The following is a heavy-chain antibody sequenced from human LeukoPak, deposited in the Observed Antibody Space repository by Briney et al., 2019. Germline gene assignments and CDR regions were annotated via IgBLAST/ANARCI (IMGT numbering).Heavy chain of an antibody. CDR1: GFTFSSYA. V-gene: IGHV1-69*05. Sequence: GGSLRLSCAASGFTFSSYAMHWVRQAPGQGLEWMGRIIPIFGTANYAQKFQGRVTITTDESTSTAYMELSSLRSEDTAVYYCARGYYDFGYFDYWGQGTLVTVSS. J-gene: IGHJ4*02. CDR2: IIPIFGTA. CDR3: ARGYYDFGYFDY. D-gene: IGHD3-3*01.